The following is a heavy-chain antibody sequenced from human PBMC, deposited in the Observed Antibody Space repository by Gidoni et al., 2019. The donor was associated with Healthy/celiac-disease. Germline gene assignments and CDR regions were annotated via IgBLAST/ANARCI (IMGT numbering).Heavy chain of an antibody. CDR1: GFTFSNAW. J-gene: IGHJ6*02. V-gene: IGHV3-15*01. CDR3: TTDTRGELLWFGYYYYGMDV. Sequence: EVQLVESGGGLVKPGGSLRLSCAASGFTFSNAWMSWVRQAPGKGLEWVGRIKSKTDGGTTDYAAPVKGRFTISRDDSKNTLYLQMNSLKTEDTAVYYCTTDTRGELLWFGYYYYGMDVWGQGTTVTVSS. CDR2: IKSKTDGGTT. D-gene: IGHD3-10*01.